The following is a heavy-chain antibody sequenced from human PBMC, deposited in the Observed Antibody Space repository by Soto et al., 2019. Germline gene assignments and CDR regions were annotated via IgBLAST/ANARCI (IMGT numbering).Heavy chain of an antibody. V-gene: IGHV1-69*02. J-gene: IGHJ4*02. CDR3: EGSRNGFDY. CDR1: GGTFSSYT. Sequence: QVQLVQSGAEVKKPGSSVKVSCKASGGTFSSYTISWVLQAPGQGLEWMGRIIPILGIENYAQKFQGRVTITADKSTSTAYMELSSLRSEDTAVYYCEGSRNGFDYWGQGTLVTVSS. D-gene: IGHD6-13*01. CDR2: IIPILGIE.